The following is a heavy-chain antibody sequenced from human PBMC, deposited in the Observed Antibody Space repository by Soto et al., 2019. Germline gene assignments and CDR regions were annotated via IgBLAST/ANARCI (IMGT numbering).Heavy chain of an antibody. V-gene: IGHV4-31*03. J-gene: IGHJ4*02. Sequence: QVQLQESGPGLVKPSQTLSLTCTVSGGSVYRGASYWSWIRQHPGKGLEWIGYISYNGATYYNPSLKGRVTISVDTCKNRFSLKVTSVTAADTAVYCCARADSSWYASDFWGQGTLVTVSS. D-gene: IGHD6-13*01. CDR2: ISYNGAT. CDR3: ARADSSWYASDF. CDR1: GGSVYRGASY.